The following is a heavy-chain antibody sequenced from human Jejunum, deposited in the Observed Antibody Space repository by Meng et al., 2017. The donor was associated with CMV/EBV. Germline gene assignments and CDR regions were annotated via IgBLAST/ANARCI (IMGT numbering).Heavy chain of an antibody. Sequence: QVHLQGSGPGLVRPSGTLSPTRRVSGDSINNHFWSWIRQPAGKKLEWSGRISSSGNTNYTPSFKSRVIMSLDTSNNQFFLKLTSVTAADTALYYCARGESRGYYYFDYWGQGILVTVSS. CDR1: GDSINNHF. CDR3: ARGESRGYYYFDY. J-gene: IGHJ4*02. CDR2: ISSSGNT. V-gene: IGHV4-4*07. D-gene: IGHD3-22*01.